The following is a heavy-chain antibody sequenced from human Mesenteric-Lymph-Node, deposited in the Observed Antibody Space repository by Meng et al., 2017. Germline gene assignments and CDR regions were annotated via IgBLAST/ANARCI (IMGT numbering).Heavy chain of an antibody. V-gene: IGHV7-4-1*02. Sequence: QVQRVQLGSELKKPGASVKVSCKASGYTFTRYPMTWVRQAPGQGPEWMGWISTNTGNPTYAQGFTGRFVFSVDTSVSTAYLQISSLKAEDTAVYYCGTLKYTSGFYGPAYWGQGALVTVSS. J-gene: IGHJ4*02. CDR3: GTLKYTSGFYGPAY. CDR2: ISTNTGNP. CDR1: GYTFTRYP. D-gene: IGHD6-19*01.